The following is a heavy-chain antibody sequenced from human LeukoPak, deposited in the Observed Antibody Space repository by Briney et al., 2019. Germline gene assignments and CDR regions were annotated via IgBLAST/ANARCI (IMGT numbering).Heavy chain of an antibody. D-gene: IGHD6-6*01. CDR1: GGSFSGYY. CDR2: INHSGST. J-gene: IGHJ5*02. CDR3: ARGRIAAPFDP. Sequence: SKTLSLTCAVYGGSFSGYYWSWIRQPPGKGLEWIGEINHSGSTNYNPSLKSRVTISVDTSKNQFSLKLSSVTAADTAVYYCARGRIAAPFDPWGQGTLVTVSS. V-gene: IGHV4-34*01.